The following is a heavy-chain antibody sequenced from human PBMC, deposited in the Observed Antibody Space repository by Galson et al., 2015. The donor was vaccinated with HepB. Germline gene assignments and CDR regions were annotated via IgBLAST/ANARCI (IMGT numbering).Heavy chain of an antibody. Sequence: SLRLSCAASGFTFSDYYMSWIRQAPGKGLEWVSYISSSGSTIYYADSVKGRFTISRDNAKNSLYLQMNSLRAEDTAVYYCARAGGITIFGVVAETGGDHYYYGMDVWGQGTTVTVSS. J-gene: IGHJ6*02. D-gene: IGHD3-3*01. CDR2: ISSSGSTI. V-gene: IGHV3-11*04. CDR1: GFTFSDYY. CDR3: ARAGGITIFGVVAETGGDHYYYGMDV.